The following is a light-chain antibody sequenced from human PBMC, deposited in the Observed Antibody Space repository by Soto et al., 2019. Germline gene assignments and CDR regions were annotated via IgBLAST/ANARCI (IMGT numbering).Light chain of an antibody. CDR1: RSNIGSNT. CDR2: INN. Sequence: QPVLSQPPSASGTPGQRVTISCSGSRSNIGSNTVNWYQQLPGTAPKLLICINNQRPSGVPDRFSGSKSGTSASLAISGLQSEDEADYYCAAWDDILNGVVFGGGTKLTVL. J-gene: IGLJ2*01. CDR3: AAWDDILNGVV. V-gene: IGLV1-44*01.